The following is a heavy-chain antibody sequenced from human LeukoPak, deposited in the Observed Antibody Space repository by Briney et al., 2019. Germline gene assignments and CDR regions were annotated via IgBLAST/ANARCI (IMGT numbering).Heavy chain of an antibody. CDR1: GFTFSSYS. D-gene: IGHD6-13*01. Sequence: GGSLRLSCAASGFTFSSYSMNWVRQAPGKGLEWVSSISSSSSYIYYADSVKGRFTISRDNAKNSLYLQMNSLRAEDMALYYCAKGYSSSWYGAFQHWGQGTLVTVSS. CDR3: AKGYSSSWYGAFQH. J-gene: IGHJ1*01. V-gene: IGHV3-21*04. CDR2: ISSSSSYI.